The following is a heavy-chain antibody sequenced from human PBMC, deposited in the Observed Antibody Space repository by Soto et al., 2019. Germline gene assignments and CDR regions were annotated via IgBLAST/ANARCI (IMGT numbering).Heavy chain of an antibody. J-gene: IGHJ6*02. V-gene: IGHV1-69*13. CDR2: IIPIFGTA. Sequence: SVKVSCKASGGTFSSCAISWVRQAPGQGLEWMGGIIPIFGTANYAQKFQGRVTITADESTSTAYMELSSLRSEDTAVYYCARDQKIARYYYYYYGMDVWGQGTTGTVSS. CDR1: GGTFSSCA. CDR3: ARDQKIARYYYYYYGMDV. D-gene: IGHD6-13*01.